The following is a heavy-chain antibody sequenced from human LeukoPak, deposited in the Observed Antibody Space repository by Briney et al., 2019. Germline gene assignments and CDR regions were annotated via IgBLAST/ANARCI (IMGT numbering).Heavy chain of an antibody. CDR3: ARDSAWVVVPAAHSGWFDP. Sequence: GGSLRLSCAASGFTFSSYAMHWVRQAPGKGLEWVAVISYDGSNKYYADSVKGRFTISRDNSKNTLYLQMNSLRAGDTAVYHCARDSAWVVVPAAHSGWFDPWGQGTLVTVSS. J-gene: IGHJ5*02. CDR2: ISYDGSNK. CDR1: GFTFSSYA. D-gene: IGHD2-2*01. V-gene: IGHV3-30*04.